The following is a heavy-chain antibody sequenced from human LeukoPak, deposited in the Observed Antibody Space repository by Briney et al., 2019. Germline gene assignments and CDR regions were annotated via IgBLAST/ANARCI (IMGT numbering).Heavy chain of an antibody. Sequence: GGSLRLSCAASGFTFSSYAMSWVRQAPGKGLEWVSAISGSGGSTYYADSVKGRFTISRDNSKNTLYLQMNSLRAEDTAVYYCAKGEGDCSSTSCYFDYWGQGTLVTVSS. CDR3: AKGEGDCSSTSCYFDY. D-gene: IGHD2-2*01. CDR1: GFTFSSYA. V-gene: IGHV3-23*01. CDR2: ISGSGGST. J-gene: IGHJ4*02.